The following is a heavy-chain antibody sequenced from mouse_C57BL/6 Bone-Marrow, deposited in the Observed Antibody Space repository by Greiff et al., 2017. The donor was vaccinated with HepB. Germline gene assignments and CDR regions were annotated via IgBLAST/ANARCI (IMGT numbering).Heavy chain of an antibody. J-gene: IGHJ4*01. CDR3: ARDGSSFPYAMGY. CDR1: GYTFTDYN. CDR2: INPNNGGT. V-gene: IGHV1-22*01. D-gene: IGHD1-1*01. Sequence: EVQLQQSGPELVKPGASVKMSCKASGYTFTDYNMHWVKQSHGKSLEWIGYINPNNGGTSYNQKFKGKATLTVNKSSSTAYMELRSLTSEDSAVYYCARDGSSFPYAMGYWGQGTSVTVSS.